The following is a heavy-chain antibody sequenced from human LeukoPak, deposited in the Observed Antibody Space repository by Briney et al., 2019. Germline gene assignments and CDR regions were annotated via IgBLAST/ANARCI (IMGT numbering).Heavy chain of an antibody. CDR2: ISSSSSYI. CDR3: ARSGIAAAGLSDY. CDR1: GFTFSSYS. J-gene: IGHJ4*02. D-gene: IGHD6-25*01. Sequence: GGSLRLSCAASGFTFSSYSMNWVRQAPGKGLEWVSSISSSSSYIYYADSVKGRFTISRDNAKNSLYLQMNSLRAEDTAVYYCARSGIAAAGLSDYWGQGTLVTVSS. V-gene: IGHV3-21*01.